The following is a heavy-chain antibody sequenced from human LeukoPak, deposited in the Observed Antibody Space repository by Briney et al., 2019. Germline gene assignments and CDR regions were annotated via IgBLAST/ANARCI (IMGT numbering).Heavy chain of an antibody. V-gene: IGHV1-69*05. D-gene: IGHD1-26*01. CDR2: IIPIFGTA. CDR1: GGTFSSYA. J-gene: IGHJ4*02. Sequence: SVKLSCKASGGTFSSYAISWVRQAPGQGLEWMGGIIPIFGTANYAQKFQGRVTITTDESTSTAYMELSSLRSEDTAVYYCARGLGELTYYFDYWGQGTLVTVSS. CDR3: ARGLGELTYYFDY.